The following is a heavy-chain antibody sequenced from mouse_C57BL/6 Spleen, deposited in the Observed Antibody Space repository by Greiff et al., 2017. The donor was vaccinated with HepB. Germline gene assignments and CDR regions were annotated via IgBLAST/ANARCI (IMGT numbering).Heavy chain of an antibody. CDR1: GFTFSDYG. CDR2: ISSGSSTI. V-gene: IGHV5-17*01. Sequence: EVQGVESGGGLVKPGGSLKLSCAASGFTFSDYGMHWVRQAPEKGLEWVAYISSGSSTIYYADTVKGRFTISRDNAKNTLFLQRTSLRSEDTAMYYCARSDYGSRAWFAYWGQGTLVTVSA. CDR3: ARSDYGSRAWFAY. D-gene: IGHD1-1*01. J-gene: IGHJ3*01.